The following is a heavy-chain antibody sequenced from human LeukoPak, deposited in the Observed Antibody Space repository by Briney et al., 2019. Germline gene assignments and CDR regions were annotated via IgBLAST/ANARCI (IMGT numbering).Heavy chain of an antibody. D-gene: IGHD6-13*01. Sequence: PSGTLSLTCAVSGDSISSDYWWSWVRQPPGKGLEWVGNIFHSGTTNYSPSLQSRVTISLDKSKNQFSLKLSSVTAADTAVYYCARAFIGSSWYLEGFDIWGQGTMVTVSS. V-gene: IGHV4-4*02. CDR3: ARAFIGSSWYLEGFDI. CDR2: IFHSGTT. J-gene: IGHJ3*02. CDR1: GDSISSDYW.